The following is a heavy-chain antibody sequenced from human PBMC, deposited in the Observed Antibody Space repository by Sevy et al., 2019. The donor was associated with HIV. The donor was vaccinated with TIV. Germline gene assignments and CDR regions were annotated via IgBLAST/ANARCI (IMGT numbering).Heavy chain of an antibody. D-gene: IGHD5-18*01. CDR3: AKDRAAMVGDAFDI. Sequence: GGSLILSCAASGFPFSSYAMSWVRQAPGKGLEWVSAIGGSGVSTYYADSVKGRFTISRDNSKNTLYLQMNSLRAEDTAVYYCAKDRAAMVGDAFDIWGQGTMVTVSS. V-gene: IGHV3-23*01. CDR1: GFPFSSYA. CDR2: IGGSGVST. J-gene: IGHJ3*02.